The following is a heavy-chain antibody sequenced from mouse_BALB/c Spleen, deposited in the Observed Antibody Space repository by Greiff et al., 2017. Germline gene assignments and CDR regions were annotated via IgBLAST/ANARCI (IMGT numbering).Heavy chain of an antibody. CDR3: AREALLWYGGFAY. J-gene: IGHJ3*01. D-gene: IGHD2-10*01. CDR2: IRNKANGYTT. CDR1: GFTFTDYY. V-gene: IGHV7-3*02. Sequence: EVKVVESGGGLVQPGGSLRLSCATSGFTFTDYYMSWVRQPPGKALEWLGFIRNKANGYTTEYSASVKGRFTISRDNSQSILYLQMNTLRAEDSATYYCAREALLWYGGFAYWGQGTLVTVSA.